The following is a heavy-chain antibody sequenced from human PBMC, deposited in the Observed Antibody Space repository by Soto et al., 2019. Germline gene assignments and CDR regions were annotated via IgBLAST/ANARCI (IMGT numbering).Heavy chain of an antibody. V-gene: IGHV3-21*01. CDR1: GFTFSSYS. J-gene: IGHJ4*02. CDR2: ISSSSSYI. Sequence: PGGSLRLSCAASGFTFSSYSMNWVRQAPGKGLEWVSSISSSSSYIYYADSVKGRFTISRDNAKNSLYLQMNSLRAEDTAVYYCARDPSDCGGDCYTWGQGTLVTVSS. CDR3: ARDPSDCGGDCYT. D-gene: IGHD2-21*02.